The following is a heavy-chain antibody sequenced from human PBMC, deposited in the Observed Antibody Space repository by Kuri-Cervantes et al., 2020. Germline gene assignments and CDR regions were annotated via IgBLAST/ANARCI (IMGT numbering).Heavy chain of an antibody. V-gene: IGHV3-30-3*01. D-gene: IGHD2-15*01. Sequence: GGSLRLSCAASGFTFSSYAMHWVRQAPGKGLEWVAVISYDGSNKYYADSVKGRFTISRDNSKNTLYLQMNSLRAEDTAVYYCARLGYCSGGSCEGYFDCWGQGTLVTVSS. CDR1: GFTFSSYA. CDR2: ISYDGSNK. J-gene: IGHJ4*02. CDR3: ARLGYCSGGSCEGYFDC.